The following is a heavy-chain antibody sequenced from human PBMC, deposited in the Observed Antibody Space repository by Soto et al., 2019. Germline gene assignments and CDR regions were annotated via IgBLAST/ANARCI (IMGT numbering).Heavy chain of an antibody. CDR2: IYHSGTT. D-gene: IGHD3-3*01. CDR1: SYSINSGYY. V-gene: IGHV4-38-2*02. Sequence: SETLSLTCAVSSYSINSGYYWGWIRQPPGKGLQWIGSIYHSGTTYYNPSLKSRVTMAVDTSRNQFSLRLSSVTAADTAVYYCARDAARYYDFWTGPNEDDYYYAMDVWGQGTTVTVSS. J-gene: IGHJ6*02. CDR3: ARDAARYYDFWTGPNEDDYYYAMDV.